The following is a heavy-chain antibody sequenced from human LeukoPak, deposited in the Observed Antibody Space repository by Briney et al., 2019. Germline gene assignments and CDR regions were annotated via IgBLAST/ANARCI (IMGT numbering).Heavy chain of an antibody. CDR3: ARDATYYYDSVGAFDI. J-gene: IGHJ3*02. D-gene: IGHD3-22*01. V-gene: IGHV3-30-3*01. CDR2: ISYDGSNK. Sequence: GGSLRLSCAASGFTFSSYAMHWVRQAPGKGLEWVAVISYDGSNKYYADSVKGRFTISRDNSKNTLYLQMNSLRAEDTAVYYCARDATYYYDSVGAFDIWGQGTMVTVSS. CDR1: GFTFSSYA.